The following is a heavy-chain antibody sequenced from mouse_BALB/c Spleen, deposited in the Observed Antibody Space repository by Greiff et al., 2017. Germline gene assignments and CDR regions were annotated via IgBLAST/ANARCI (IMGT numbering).Heavy chain of an antibody. CDR3: ARRGTVVATNAMDY. J-gene: IGHJ4*01. D-gene: IGHD1-1*01. CDR2: ISNGGGST. CDR1: GFTFSSYT. Sequence: EVKVVESGGGLVQPGGSLKLSCAASGFTFSSYTMSWVRQTPEKRLEWVAYISNGGGSTYYPDTVKGRFTISRDNAKNTLYLQMSSLKSEDTAMYYCARRGTVVATNAMDYWGQGTSVTVSS. V-gene: IGHV5-12-2*01.